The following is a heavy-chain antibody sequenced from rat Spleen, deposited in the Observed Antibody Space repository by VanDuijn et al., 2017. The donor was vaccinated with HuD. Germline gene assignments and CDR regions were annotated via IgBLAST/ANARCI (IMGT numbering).Heavy chain of an antibody. V-gene: IGHV2-1*01. J-gene: IGHJ2*01. CDR2: IQNGGST. CDR3: TRSRELGYFAY. CDR1: GFSLSSYG. Sequence: QVQLKESGPGLVQPSQTLSLTCTVSGFSLSSYGVIWVRQPPGKGLEWMGRIQNGGSTDYNSALKSRLSISRDTSKNQVFLRMNSLQPEDTAFYFCTRSRELGYFAYWGQGVMVTVSS.